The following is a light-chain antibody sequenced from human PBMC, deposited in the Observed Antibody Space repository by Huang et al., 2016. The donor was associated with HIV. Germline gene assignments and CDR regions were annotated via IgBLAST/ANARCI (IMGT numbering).Light chain of an antibody. CDR3: QQYNNWPPVT. V-gene: IGKV3D-15*01. CDR1: QSVSSN. Sequence: EVVMTQSPATLSVSPGERATLSCRASQSVSSNLAWYQQKPGQAPRLLSYGSSTRATGIPARFSGSGSGTEFTLTISSLQSEDFAVYYCQQYNNWPPVTFGQGTKLEIK. J-gene: IGKJ2*01. CDR2: GSS.